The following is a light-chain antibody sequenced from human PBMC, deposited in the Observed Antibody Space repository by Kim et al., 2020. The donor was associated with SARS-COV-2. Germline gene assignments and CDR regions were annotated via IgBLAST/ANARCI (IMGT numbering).Light chain of an antibody. CDR2: WAS. V-gene: IGKV4-1*01. CDR1: QSVLYNTNNKNY. CDR3: QQYYSTLT. J-gene: IGKJ4*01. Sequence: ERATINCKSSQSVLYNTNNKNYLAWYQQKPGQPPKLLIYWASTRESGVPDRFGGSGSGTDFTLTISSLQAEDVAIYYCQQYYSTLTFGGGTKLEI.